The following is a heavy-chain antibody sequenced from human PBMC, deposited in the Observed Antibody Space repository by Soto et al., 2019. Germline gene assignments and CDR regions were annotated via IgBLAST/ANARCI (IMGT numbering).Heavy chain of an antibody. CDR2: INAGNGNT. D-gene: IGHD5-18*01. CDR3: ASLVDTSMVEVRYHAFDI. J-gene: IGHJ3*02. CDR1: GYTFSNYG. V-gene: IGHV1-3*01. Sequence: GASVKVSCKASGYTFSNYGIHWVRQAPGQRLEWMGLINAGNGNTKYSQKFQGRVTLTRDTSASTAYMELSSLRSEDTAVYYCASLVDTSMVEVRYHAFDIWGQGTMVTVSS.